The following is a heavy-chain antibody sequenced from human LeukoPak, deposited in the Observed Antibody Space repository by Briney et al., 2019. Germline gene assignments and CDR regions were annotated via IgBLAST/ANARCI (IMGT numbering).Heavy chain of an antibody. CDR2: ISYLGNTE. D-gene: IGHD2-15*01. J-gene: IGHJ3*02. CDR1: GFTFSSYG. V-gene: IGHV3-30*03. CDR3: ARDATGRTSDTFDI. Sequence: GGSLRLSCAASGFTFSSYGMHWVRQAPGKGLEWVAFISYLGNTEYYAASVKGRFTISRDNSKNTLYLQMNSLRAEDTAVYYCARDATGRTSDTFDIWGQGTMVTVSS.